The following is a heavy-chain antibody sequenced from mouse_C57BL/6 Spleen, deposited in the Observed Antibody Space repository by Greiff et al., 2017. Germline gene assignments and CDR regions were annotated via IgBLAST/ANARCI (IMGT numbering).Heavy chain of an antibody. CDR2: ISYDGSN. J-gene: IGHJ3*01. V-gene: IGHV3-6*01. D-gene: IGHD1-1*01. CDR3: AREGPLLRWGFAY. Sequence: EVQLQESGPGLVKPSQSLSLTCSVTGYSITSGYYWNWIRQFPGNKLEWMGYISYDGSNNYNPSLKNRISITRDTSKNQFFLKLNSVTTEDTATYYCAREGPLLRWGFAYWGQGTLVTVSA. CDR1: GYSITSGYY.